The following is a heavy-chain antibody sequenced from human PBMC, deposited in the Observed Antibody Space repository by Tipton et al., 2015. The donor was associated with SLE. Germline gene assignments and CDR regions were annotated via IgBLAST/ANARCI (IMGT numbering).Heavy chain of an antibody. J-gene: IGHJ4*02. V-gene: IGHV3-30*02. D-gene: IGHD3-16*01. CDR1: GFTFSSYG. CDR3: ARDASGPAD. Sequence: SLRLSCTASGFTFSSYGMHWVRQAPGKGLEWVAFIRYDGMHIYCADSVKGRFTISRDNSKNSLYLQMNSLRTEDTAVYYCARDASGPADWGQGTLVTVSS. CDR2: IRYDGMHI.